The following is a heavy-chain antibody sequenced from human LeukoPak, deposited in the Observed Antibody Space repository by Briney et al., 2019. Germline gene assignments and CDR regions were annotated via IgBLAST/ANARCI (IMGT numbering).Heavy chain of an antibody. V-gene: IGHV3-11*04. J-gene: IGHJ4*02. D-gene: IGHD6-13*01. CDR3: ARCVAAAGTNYPPDY. CDR2: ISSSGSTI. CDR1: GFTFSDYY. Sequence: PGGSLRLSCAASGFTFSDYYMSWIRQAPGKGLEWVSYISSSGSTIYYADSVKGRFTTSRDNAKNSLYLQMNSLRAEDTAVYYCARCVAAAGTNYPPDYWGPGTLVTVSS.